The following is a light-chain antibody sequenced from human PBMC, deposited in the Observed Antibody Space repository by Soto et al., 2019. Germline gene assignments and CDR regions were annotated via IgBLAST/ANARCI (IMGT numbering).Light chain of an antibody. CDR1: QSISSY. CDR3: QQYHTYSSIT. J-gene: IGKJ5*01. Sequence: DIQMTQSPSSLSASVGDRVTITCRASQSISSYLNWYQQKPGKAPKLLIYAASSLQSGVPSRFSGSGSGTDFTLTISSLQPDDFATYYCQQYHTYSSITFGQGTRLEIK. V-gene: IGKV1-39*01. CDR2: AAS.